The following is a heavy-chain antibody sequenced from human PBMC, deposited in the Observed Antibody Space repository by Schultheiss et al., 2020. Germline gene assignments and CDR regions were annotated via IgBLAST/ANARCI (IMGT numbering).Heavy chain of an antibody. J-gene: IGHJ6*02. CDR3: ARDWEDTAMAPYYYGMDV. Sequence: GGSLRLSCAASGFTFSDYYMSWIRQAPGKGLEWVSYISSSSSYIYYADSVKGRFTISRDNAKNSLYLQMNSLRAEDTAVYYCARDWEDTAMAPYYYGMDVWGQGTTVTVSS. D-gene: IGHD5-18*01. CDR2: ISSSSSYI. V-gene: IGHV3-11*06. CDR1: GFTFSDYY.